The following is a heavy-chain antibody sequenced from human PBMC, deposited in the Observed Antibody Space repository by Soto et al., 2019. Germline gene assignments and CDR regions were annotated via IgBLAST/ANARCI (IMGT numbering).Heavy chain of an antibody. CDR2: ISYDGSNK. CDR1: GFTFSSYA. Sequence: GGSLRLSCAASGFTFSSYAMHWVRQAPGKGLEWVAVISYDGSNKYYADSVKGRFTISRDNSKNTLYLQMNSLRAEDTAVYYCARTPSKHYYYGMDVWGQGTTVTVSS. CDR3: ARTPSKHYYYGMDV. D-gene: IGHD4-4*01. J-gene: IGHJ6*02. V-gene: IGHV3-30-3*01.